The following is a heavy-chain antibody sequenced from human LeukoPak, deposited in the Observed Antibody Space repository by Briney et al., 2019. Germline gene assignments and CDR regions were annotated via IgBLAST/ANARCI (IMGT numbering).Heavy chain of an antibody. V-gene: IGHV1-3*01. CDR1: GYTFTSYA. Sequence: ASVKVSCKASGYTFTSYAMHWVCQAPGQRLEWMGWINAGNGNTKYSQKFQGRVTITRDTSASTAYMELSSLRSEDTAVYYCARDEVGGDSTFDYWGQGTLVTVSS. D-gene: IGHD2-21*02. CDR2: INAGNGNT. CDR3: ARDEVGGDSTFDY. J-gene: IGHJ4*02.